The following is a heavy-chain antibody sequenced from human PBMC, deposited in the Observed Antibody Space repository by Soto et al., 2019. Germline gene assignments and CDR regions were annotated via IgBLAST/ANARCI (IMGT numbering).Heavy chain of an antibody. J-gene: IGHJ4*02. CDR1: GFTFSSYA. D-gene: IGHD6-6*01. V-gene: IGHV3-23*01. CDR2: ISGSDDST. Sequence: EVQLLESGGGLVKRGESLRLSCAASGFTFSSYAMSWVRQAPGKGLEWVSVISGSDDSTYYADSVKGRFTISRDNSKNTLYLQMNSLRAEDTAVYYCAKRSSSSTFDYWGQGTLVTVSS. CDR3: AKRSSSSTFDY.